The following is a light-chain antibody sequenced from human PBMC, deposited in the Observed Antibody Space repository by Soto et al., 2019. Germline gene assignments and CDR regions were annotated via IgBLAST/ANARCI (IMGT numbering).Light chain of an antibody. Sequence: EIVMTQSPATLSVSPGERATLSCRASQSVNSNLAWYRQKPGQAPRLLISDASTRATGVPARFSGSGSGTEFPLTISSLQSEDSGIYYCQQYNFWPPLTFGGGPKVEIK. CDR3: QQYNFWPPLT. CDR1: QSVNSN. CDR2: DAS. V-gene: IGKV3-15*01. J-gene: IGKJ4*01.